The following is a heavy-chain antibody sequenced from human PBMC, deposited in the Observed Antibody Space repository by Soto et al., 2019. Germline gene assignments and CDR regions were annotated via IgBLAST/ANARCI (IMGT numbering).Heavy chain of an antibody. J-gene: IGHJ6*02. CDR1: GFTFSSYG. D-gene: IGHD3-10*01. V-gene: IGHV3-33*01. CDR2: IWYDGSNK. Sequence: PGGSLRLSCAASGFTFSSYGMHWVRQAPGKGLEWVAVIWYDGSNKCYADSVKGRFTISRDNSKNTLYLQMNSLRAEDTAVYYCARIGEDYYGSGSFYGMDVWGQGTTVTVSS. CDR3: ARIGEDYYGSGSFYGMDV.